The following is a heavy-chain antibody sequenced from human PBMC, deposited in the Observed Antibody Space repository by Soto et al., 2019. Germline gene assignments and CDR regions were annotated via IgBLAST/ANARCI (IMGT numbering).Heavy chain of an antibody. CDR2: IYYSGST. D-gene: IGHD6-13*01. Sequence: SETLSLTCTVSGGSISSSSYYWGWIRRPPGKGLEWIGSIYYSGSTYYNPSLKSRVTISVDTSKNQFSLKLSSVTAADTAVYYCARHSRQQLFDYWGQGTLVTVSS. J-gene: IGHJ4*02. CDR3: ARHSRQQLFDY. CDR1: GGSISSSSYY. V-gene: IGHV4-39*01.